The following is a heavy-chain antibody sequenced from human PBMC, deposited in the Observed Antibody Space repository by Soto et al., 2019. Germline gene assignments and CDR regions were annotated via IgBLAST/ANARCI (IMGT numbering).Heavy chain of an antibody. V-gene: IGHV3-23*01. CDR1: GFTFSSYA. CDR2: ISGSGGST. J-gene: IGHJ6*02. D-gene: IGHD3-10*01. CDR3: AKPPGGYYYYGMDV. Sequence: ILSCAASGFTFSSYAMNWVRQAPGKGLEWVSAISGSGGSTYYADSVKGRFTISRDTSKNTLYLQMNSLRVEDTAVYYCAKPPGGYYYYGMDVWVQGTTVTVSS.